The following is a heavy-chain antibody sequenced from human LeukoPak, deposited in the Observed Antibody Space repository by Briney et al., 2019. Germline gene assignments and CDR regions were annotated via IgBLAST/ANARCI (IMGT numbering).Heavy chain of an antibody. D-gene: IGHD3-22*01. V-gene: IGHV4-34*01. CDR2: INHSGST. J-gene: IGHJ3*02. CDR3: ANAYYYDSSGYYSRAFDI. CDR1: GGSFSGYY. Sequence: SETLSLTCAVYGGSFSGYYWSWIRQPPGKGLEWIGEINHSGSTNYNPSLKSRVTISVDTSKNQFSLKLSSVTAADTAAYYCANAYYYDSSGYYSRAFDIWGQGTMVTVSS.